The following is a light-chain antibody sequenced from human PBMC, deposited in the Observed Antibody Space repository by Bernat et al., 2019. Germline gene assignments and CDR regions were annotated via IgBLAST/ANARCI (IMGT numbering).Light chain of an antibody. CDR1: SSDVGGYKY. J-gene: IGLJ1*01. Sequence: QSALTQPRSVSGSPGQSVTISCTGTSSDVGGYKYVSWYQQHPGKAPKLMIYDVSERPSGVPDRFSGSKSGNTASLTISGLQYEDEADYYCCSYADRNPPYVFGTGTKVTVL. CDR3: CSYADRNPPYV. CDR2: DVS. V-gene: IGLV2-11*01.